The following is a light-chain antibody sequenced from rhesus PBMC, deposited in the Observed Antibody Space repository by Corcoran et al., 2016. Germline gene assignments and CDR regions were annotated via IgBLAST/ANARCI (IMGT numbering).Light chain of an antibody. CDR3: QQHNSYPPS. V-gene: IGKV1S16*01. CDR1: QGISNY. CDR2: YAS. Sequence: DIQMTQSPSSLCASVGDTVTITCRASQGISNYLAWYQQKPGKAPKPLNHYASSLDGGVPSRLSGSGSGTYFTLTISILRPKVFATYYCQQHNSYPPSFVQGTKVEI. J-gene: IGKJ2*01.